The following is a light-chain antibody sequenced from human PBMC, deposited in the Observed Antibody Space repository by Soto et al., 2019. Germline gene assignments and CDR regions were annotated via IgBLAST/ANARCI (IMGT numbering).Light chain of an antibody. CDR3: HQYNTYSPWA. J-gene: IGKJ1*01. V-gene: IGKV1-5*01. Sequence: DIQITHSPSTLSASVGDRVTFTCRASQYIGNRLACYQHKPAKAPNILIYDSSTFQSGVPSSFRGSGSGPEFPLTIIRLQPDDFATYYLHQYNTYSPWAFGQGTKVDIK. CDR2: DSS. CDR1: QYIGNR.